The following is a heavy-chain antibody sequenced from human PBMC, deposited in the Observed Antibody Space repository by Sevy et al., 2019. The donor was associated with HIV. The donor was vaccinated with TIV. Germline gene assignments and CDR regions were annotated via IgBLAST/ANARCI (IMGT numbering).Heavy chain of an antibody. Sequence: ASVKVSCKASGYTFTSYGISWVRQAPGQELEWMGWIGPYNGNTNYAQKIQGRVTMTTDTSTNTAYMELRSLRSDDTAVYYCARDTEYSYGPRAAFDIWGQGTMVTVSS. V-gene: IGHV1-18*01. CDR3: ARDTEYSYGPRAAFDI. D-gene: IGHD5-18*01. CDR2: IGPYNGNT. J-gene: IGHJ3*02. CDR1: GYTFTSYG.